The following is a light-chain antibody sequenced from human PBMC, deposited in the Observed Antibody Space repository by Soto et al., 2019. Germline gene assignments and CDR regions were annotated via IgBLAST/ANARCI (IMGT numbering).Light chain of an antibody. J-gene: IGLJ1*01. CDR2: DVD. Sequence: QSALTQPASVSGSPGQSITISCTGTSRDVGGYNFVSWYQHHPGKAPKLIIYDVDNRPSGISNRLSGSKSGNTASLTISGLQAGDEADYYCTSYSTSSTPYVFGTGTKLTVL. CDR1: SRDVGGYNF. V-gene: IGLV2-14*03. CDR3: TSYSTSSTPYV.